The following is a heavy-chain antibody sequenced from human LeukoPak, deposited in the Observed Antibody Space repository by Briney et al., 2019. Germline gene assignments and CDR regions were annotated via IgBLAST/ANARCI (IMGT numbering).Heavy chain of an antibody. V-gene: IGHV4-59*08. J-gene: IGHJ4*02. CDR3: ARHSVTAIIFDY. CDR2: IYYSGST. CDR1: GGSISTYY. Sequence: SETLSLTCTVSGGSISTYYWSWIRQPPGKGLEWIGYIYYSGSTNYNPSLKSRVTISVDTSKNQFSLKLSSVTAADTAVYYCARHSVTAIIFDYWGQGTLVTVSS. D-gene: IGHD2-21*02.